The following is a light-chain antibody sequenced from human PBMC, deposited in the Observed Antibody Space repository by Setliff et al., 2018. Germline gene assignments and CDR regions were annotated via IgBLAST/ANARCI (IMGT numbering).Light chain of an antibody. J-gene: IGLJ1*01. V-gene: IGLV1-47*01. CDR2: NNN. Sequence: QSALTQSPSASASPGQRVTMSCSGSSSNTGKNYVYWYQQFPGTAPKLLIYNNNQRPSGVPDRFSGSKSGTSASLAISGLRSYDEADYYCAAWDDSLRGYVFGSGTKVTVL. CDR1: SSNTGKNY. CDR3: AAWDDSLRGYV.